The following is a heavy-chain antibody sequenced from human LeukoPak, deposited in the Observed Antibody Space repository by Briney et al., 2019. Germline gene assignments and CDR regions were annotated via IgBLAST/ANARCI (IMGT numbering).Heavy chain of an antibody. CDR1: GYSFSSSNW. Sequence: PSETLSLTCAVSGYSFSSSNWWAWIRQPPGKGLEWIGYIYYSGNIYYNPSLKSRVTMSVDTSKNQFSLKLSSVTAADTAVYYCARDLGGRLSGYDSFDYWGQGTLVTVSS. CDR3: ARDLGGRLSGYDSFDY. CDR2: IYYSGNI. J-gene: IGHJ4*02. V-gene: IGHV4-28*03. D-gene: IGHD5-12*01.